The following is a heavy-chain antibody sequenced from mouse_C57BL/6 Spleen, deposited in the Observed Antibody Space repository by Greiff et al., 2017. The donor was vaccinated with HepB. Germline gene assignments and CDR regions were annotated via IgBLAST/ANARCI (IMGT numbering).Heavy chain of an antibody. J-gene: IGHJ4*01. D-gene: IGHD2-1*01. CDR3: SRRNYSYYYAIDY. V-gene: IGHV1-69*01. CDR1: GYTFTSYW. CDR2: IDPSDSYT. Sequence: VQLQQPGAELVMPGASVKLSCKASGYTFTSYWMHWVKQRPGQGLEWIGEIDPSDSYTNYNQKFKGKSTLTVDKSSSTAYMQLSSLTSEDSAVYYCSRRNYSYYYAIDYWGQGTSVTVSS.